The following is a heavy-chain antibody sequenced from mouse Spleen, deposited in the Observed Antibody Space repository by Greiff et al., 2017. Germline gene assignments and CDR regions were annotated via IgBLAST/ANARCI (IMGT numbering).Heavy chain of an antibody. CDR3: ARVPYYGNYYAMDY. V-gene: IGHV14-1*02. D-gene: IGHD2-10*01. J-gene: IGHJ4*01. Sequence: EVKLQQSGAELVRPGALVKLSCKASGFNIKDYYMHWVKQRPEQGLEWIGWIDPENGNTIYDPKFQGRASITADTSSNTAYLQLSSLTSEDTAVYYCARVPYYGNYYAMDYWGQGTSVTVSS. CDR1: GFNIKDYY. CDR2: IDPENGNT.